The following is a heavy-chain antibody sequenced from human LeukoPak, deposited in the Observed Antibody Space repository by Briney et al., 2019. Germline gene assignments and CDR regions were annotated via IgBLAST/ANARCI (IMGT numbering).Heavy chain of an antibody. CDR2: ISAYNGNT. Sequence: ASVKVSCKASGYTFTSYGISWVRQAPGQGLEWMGWISAYNGNTNYAQKLQGRVTMTTDTSTSTAYMELRSLRSDDTAVYYCARGIDGMVRGVIPLGYWGQGTLVTVSS. V-gene: IGHV1-18*01. D-gene: IGHD3-10*01. CDR3: ARGIDGMVRGVIPLGY. CDR1: GYTFTSYG. J-gene: IGHJ4*02.